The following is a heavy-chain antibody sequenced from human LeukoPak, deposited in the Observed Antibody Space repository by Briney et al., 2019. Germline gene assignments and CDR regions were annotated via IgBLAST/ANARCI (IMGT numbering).Heavy chain of an antibody. V-gene: IGHV3-30-3*01. Sequence: GRSLRLSCAASGSTFSSYAMHWVRQAPGKGLEWVAVLSYDGSNKYYADSVKGRFTISRDNSKNTLYLQMNSLRAEDTAVYYCARDGGIAAAGTLDYFDYWGQGTLVTVSS. CDR2: LSYDGSNK. CDR3: ARDGGIAAAGTLDYFDY. D-gene: IGHD6-13*01. J-gene: IGHJ4*02. CDR1: GSTFSSYA.